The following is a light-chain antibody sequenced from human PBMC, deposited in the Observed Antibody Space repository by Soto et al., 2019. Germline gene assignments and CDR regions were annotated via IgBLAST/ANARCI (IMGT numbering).Light chain of an antibody. CDR3: CSYAGSYRNV. CDR2: DVN. CDR1: SSNVGGYKY. V-gene: IGLV2-11*01. J-gene: IGLJ1*01. Sequence: QSALTRPRSVSGSPGQSVTISCTGASSNVGGYKYVSWFQQYPGKAPKLMIYDVNKRPSGVPDRFSGSKSGNTASLTISGLQAEDEADYYCCSYAGSYRNVFGSGTKVTVL.